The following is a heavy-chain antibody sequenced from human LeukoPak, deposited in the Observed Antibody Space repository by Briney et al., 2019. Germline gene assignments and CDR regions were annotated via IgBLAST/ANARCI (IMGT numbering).Heavy chain of an antibody. CDR3: ARVEGIRQWLVQGAYYFDY. Sequence: GASVKVSCKASGYTFTGYYMHWVRQAPGQGLERMGRINPNSGGTNYAQKFQGRVTMTRDTSISTAYMELSRLRSDDTAVYYCARVEGIRQWLVQGAYYFDYWGQGTLVTVSS. CDR2: INPNSGGT. J-gene: IGHJ4*02. CDR1: GYTFTGYY. V-gene: IGHV1-2*06. D-gene: IGHD6-19*01.